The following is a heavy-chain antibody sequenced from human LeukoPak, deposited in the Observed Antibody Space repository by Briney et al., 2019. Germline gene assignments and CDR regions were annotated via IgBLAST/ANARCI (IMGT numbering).Heavy chain of an antibody. CDR1: GFSISTYG. Sequence: GKSLRLFCAASGFSISTYGMAWVRQAPGKGLDWVAFISYEGNNRYYADSVNGRFTISRDNSRNTMYMEMNSLRPDDTAVYYCVIYGTNDAFDMWGHGTMVIVSS. CDR2: ISYEGNNR. CDR3: VIYGTNDAFDM. J-gene: IGHJ3*02. D-gene: IGHD2-2*01. V-gene: IGHV3-30*03.